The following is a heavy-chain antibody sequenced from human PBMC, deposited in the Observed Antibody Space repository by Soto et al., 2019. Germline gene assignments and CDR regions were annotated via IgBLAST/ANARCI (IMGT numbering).Heavy chain of an antibody. J-gene: IGHJ4*02. V-gene: IGHV4-30-4*01. D-gene: IGHD3-10*01. CDR2: IYYSGST. CDR1: GGSISSGDYY. Sequence: QVQLQESGPGLVKPSQTLSLTCTVSGGSISSGDYYWSWIRQPPGKGLEWIGYIYYSGSTYYNPSLKSRVTISVDTSKNQFSLKLSSVTAADTAVYYCARSRPDYYGSGSYYGYWGQGTLVTVSS. CDR3: ARSRPDYYGSGSYYGY.